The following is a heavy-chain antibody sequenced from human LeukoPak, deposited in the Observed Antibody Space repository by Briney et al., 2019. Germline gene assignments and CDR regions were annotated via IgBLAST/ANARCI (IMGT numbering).Heavy chain of an antibody. J-gene: IGHJ6*02. V-gene: IGHV1-2*06. CDR1: GYTFTGYY. Sequence: ASVKVSCKASGYTFTGYYMHWVRQAPGQGLEWMGRINPNSGGTNYAQKFQGRVTMTRDTSISTAYMELSRLRSDDTAVYYCARDTEGTAMVTSNYLSDMDVWGQGTTVTVSS. CDR2: INPNSGGT. D-gene: IGHD5-18*01. CDR3: ARDTEGTAMVTSNYLSDMDV.